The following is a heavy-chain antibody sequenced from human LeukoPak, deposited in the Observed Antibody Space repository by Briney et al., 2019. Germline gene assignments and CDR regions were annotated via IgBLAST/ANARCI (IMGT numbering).Heavy chain of an antibody. D-gene: IGHD5-24*01. Sequence: ASVKVSCKASGYNFPGYYMHWVRQAPGQGLEWVGWINPNSGGTIYAQKFQGRVTMTRDTSISTAYMELSRLRSDDTAVCYCARQSSRDGYNCGYWGQGTLVTVSS. V-gene: IGHV1-2*02. J-gene: IGHJ4*02. CDR2: INPNSGGT. CDR1: GYNFPGYY. CDR3: ARQSSRDGYNCGY.